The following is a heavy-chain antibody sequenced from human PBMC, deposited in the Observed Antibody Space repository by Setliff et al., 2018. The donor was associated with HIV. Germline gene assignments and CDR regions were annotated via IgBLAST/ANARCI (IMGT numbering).Heavy chain of an antibody. V-gene: IGHV1-69*13. D-gene: IGHD3-22*01. Sequence: SVKVSCKASGGTFSSYAISWVRQAPGQGLEWTGGIIPIFGTANYAQKFQGRVTITADESTSTAYMELSSLRSEDTAVYYCARGYYDSSGYFVYWGQGTLVTVSS. CDR1: GGTFSSYA. CDR3: ARGYYDSSGYFVY. J-gene: IGHJ4*02. CDR2: IIPIFGTA.